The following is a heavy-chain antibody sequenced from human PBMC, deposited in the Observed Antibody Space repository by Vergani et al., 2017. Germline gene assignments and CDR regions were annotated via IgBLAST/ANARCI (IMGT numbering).Heavy chain of an antibody. J-gene: IGHJ4*01. V-gene: IGHV3-23*01. D-gene: IGHD1-20*01. CDR2: ISASGAPT. Sequence: EVQLLESGGGSAQPGESLRLSCVASGFTFTAHGLNWVRQAPGKGLEWVSGISASGAPTYYADSVKGRVTISRDNSKNTLYLQMNSLRVEDTAVYYCARAYGRYDWFDYWGQRTLATVSS. CDR1: GFTFTAHG. CDR3: ARAYGRYDWFDY.